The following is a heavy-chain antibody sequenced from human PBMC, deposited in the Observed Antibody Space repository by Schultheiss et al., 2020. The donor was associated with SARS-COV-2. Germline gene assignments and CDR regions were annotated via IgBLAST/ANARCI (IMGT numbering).Heavy chain of an antibody. D-gene: IGHD3-10*01. CDR2: ISYDGSNK. CDR1: GFTFSSYG. V-gene: IGHV3-30*12. J-gene: IGHJ6*02. CDR3: AKDWGYGSGSYRSYGMDV. Sequence: GSLRLSCAASGFTFSSYGMHWVRQAPGKGLEWVAVISYDGSNKYYADSVKGRFTISRDNSKNTLYLQMNSLRAEDTAVYYCAKDWGYGSGSYRSYGMDVWGQGTTVTVSS.